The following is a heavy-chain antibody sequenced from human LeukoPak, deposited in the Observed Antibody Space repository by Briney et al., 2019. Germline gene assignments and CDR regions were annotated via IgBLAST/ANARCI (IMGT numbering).Heavy chain of an antibody. D-gene: IGHD6-19*01. J-gene: IGHJ4*02. CDR1: GSTFSSYG. Sequence: GGSLRLSCAASGSTFSSYGIHWVRQAPGKGLEYVSAVTSNGGSTFHADSVKGRFSITRDNSKNTLYLQMSSLRTEDTAVYYCVKGVGKIAVAGIDIWGQGTLVTVSS. CDR3: VKGVGKIAVAGIDI. CDR2: VTSNGGST. V-gene: IGHV3-64D*06.